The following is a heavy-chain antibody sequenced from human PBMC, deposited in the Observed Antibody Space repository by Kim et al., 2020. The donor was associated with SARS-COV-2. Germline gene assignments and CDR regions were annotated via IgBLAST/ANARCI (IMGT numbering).Heavy chain of an antibody. V-gene: IGHV3-53*01. Sequence: GGSLRLSCAASGFTVSSNYMSWVRQAPGKGLEWVSVIYSGGSTYYADSVKGRFSISRDNSKNTLYLQMNSLRAEDTAVYYCARLPPYYYYGMDVWGQGTT. CDR1: GFTVSSNY. J-gene: IGHJ6*02. CDR2: IYSGGST. CDR3: ARLPPYYYYGMDV.